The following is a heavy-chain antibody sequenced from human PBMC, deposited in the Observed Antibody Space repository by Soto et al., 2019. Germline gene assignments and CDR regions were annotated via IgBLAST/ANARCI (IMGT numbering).Heavy chain of an antibody. J-gene: IGHJ5*02. CDR1: GGSISGGGQA. D-gene: IGHD2-8*01. V-gene: IGHV4-30-2*01. Sequence: SETLSLTCTVSGGSISGGGQAWSWIRQPPGKGLEWIGYVYHTGSTSYTPSLKSRLTISLDKSKNQFSLQLSSVTVADSAIYYCVPDRNGGFDPWGQGTLVTVS. CDR3: VPDRNGGFDP. CDR2: VYHTGST.